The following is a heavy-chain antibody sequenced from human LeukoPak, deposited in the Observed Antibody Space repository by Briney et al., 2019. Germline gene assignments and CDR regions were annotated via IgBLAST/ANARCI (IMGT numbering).Heavy chain of an antibody. D-gene: IGHD5-18*01. J-gene: IGHJ3*02. CDR1: GGSISSYY. Sequence: SETLSLTYTVSGGSISSYYWSWIRQPAGKGLEWIGRIYTSGSTNYNPSLKSRVTISVDTSKNQFSLKLSSVTAADTAVYYCARSRGYSYGPRQAFDIWGQGTMVTVSS. CDR2: IYTSGST. CDR3: ARSRGYSYGPRQAFDI. V-gene: IGHV4-4*07.